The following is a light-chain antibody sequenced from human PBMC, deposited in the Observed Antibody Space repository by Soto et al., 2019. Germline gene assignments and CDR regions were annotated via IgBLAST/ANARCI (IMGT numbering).Light chain of an antibody. Sequence: QSALTQPASVSGSPGQSITISCTGTSSDVGGYNYVFWYQHHPGKAPKLMIYEVNNRPSGVSDRFSGSKSGNTASLTISGLQAEDEADYYCSSHTSSNTVVFGGGTKLPVL. V-gene: IGLV2-14*01. J-gene: IGLJ2*01. CDR2: EVN. CDR3: SSHTSSNTVV. CDR1: SSDVGGYNY.